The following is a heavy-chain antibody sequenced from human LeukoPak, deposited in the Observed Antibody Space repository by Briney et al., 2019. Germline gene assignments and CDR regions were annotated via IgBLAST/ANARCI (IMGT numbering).Heavy chain of an antibody. CDR3: AKDSPGTGMDV. V-gene: IGHV3-33*03. D-gene: IGHD1-1*01. Sequence: GTSLRLSCAASGFTFSTYGMHWVRQAPGKGLEWVAVIWYNGSNKYYAGSVKGRFTISRDNSKNTLYLQMNSLRAEDTAVYYCAKDSPGTGMDVWGQGTTVTVSS. J-gene: IGHJ6*02. CDR2: IWYNGSNK. CDR1: GFTFSTYG.